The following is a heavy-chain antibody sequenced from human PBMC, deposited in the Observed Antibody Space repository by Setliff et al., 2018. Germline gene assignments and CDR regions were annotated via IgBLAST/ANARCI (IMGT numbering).Heavy chain of an antibody. J-gene: IGHJ4*02. CDR3: TREHTPWVGASHHDC. Sequence: LRLSCAASGFTFSSYSMNWVRQAPGKGLEWVSSISSSSSYIYYADSVKGRFTISRDNVKKMLYLQMDSLRTEDTAVYYCTREHTPWVGASHHDCWGQGTQVTVAS. CDR2: ISSSSSYI. V-gene: IGHV3-21*01. D-gene: IGHD1-26*01. CDR1: GFTFSSYS.